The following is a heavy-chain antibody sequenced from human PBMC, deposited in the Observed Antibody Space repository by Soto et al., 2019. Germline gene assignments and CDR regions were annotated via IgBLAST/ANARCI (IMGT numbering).Heavy chain of an antibody. J-gene: IGHJ4*02. CDR1: GFTFSNAW. CDR2: IKSKTDGGTT. Sequence: EVQLVESGGGLVKPGGSLRLSCAASGFTFSNAWMSWVRQAPGKGLEWVGRIKSKTDGGTTDYAAPVKGRFTISRDDSKNTLYLQMNSLKTEDTAVYYCTTAELRILRTYYDILTGPLVYFDYWGQGTLVTVSS. V-gene: IGHV3-15*01. D-gene: IGHD3-9*01. CDR3: TTAELRILRTYYDILTGPLVYFDY.